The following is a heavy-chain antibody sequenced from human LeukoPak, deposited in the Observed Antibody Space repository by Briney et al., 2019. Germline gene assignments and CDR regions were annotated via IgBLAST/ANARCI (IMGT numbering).Heavy chain of an antibody. CDR2: ISGSGGST. CDR1: GFTFSSYA. CDR3: AKDLRPRGPLHGMDV. Sequence: PGRSLRLSCAASGFTFSSYAMSWVRQAPGKGLEWVSAISGSGGSTYYADSVKGRFTISRDNSKNTLYLQMNSLRAEDTAVYYCAKDLRPRGPLHGMDVWGQGTTVTVSS. J-gene: IGHJ6*02. V-gene: IGHV3-23*01. D-gene: IGHD3-10*01.